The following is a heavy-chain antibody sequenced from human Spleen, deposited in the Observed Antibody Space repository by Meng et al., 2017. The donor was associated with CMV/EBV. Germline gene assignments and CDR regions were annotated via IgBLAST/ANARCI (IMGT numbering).Heavy chain of an antibody. V-gene: IGHV3-30*02. CDR2: IRNDEIDI. J-gene: IGHJ4*02. CDR1: GFTCSSNC. Sequence: VHFVELCGGAVRPRGSLCLSCRASGFTCSSNCVHFGRHAPGKEPEWVAFIRNDEIDIYYGDSGMVRFTISRDTSKNTVDLQMNSLRTEDTSVYYCAKDDPVFHHWGQGTLVTVSS. CDR3: AKDDPVFHH.